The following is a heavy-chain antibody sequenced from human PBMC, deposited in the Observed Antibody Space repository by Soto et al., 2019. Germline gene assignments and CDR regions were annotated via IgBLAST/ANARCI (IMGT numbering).Heavy chain of an antibody. CDR3: ARPHYYDSSVYFDN. Sequence: SETLSLTCTVSGGSISSYYWSWIRQPPGKGLEWIGYIYYSGSTNYNPSLKSRVTISVDTSKNQFSLKLSSVTAADTAVYYCARPHYYDSSVYFDNGGQGPRVTVSS. CDR1: GGSISSYY. V-gene: IGHV4-59*01. D-gene: IGHD3-22*01. J-gene: IGHJ4*02. CDR2: IYYSGST.